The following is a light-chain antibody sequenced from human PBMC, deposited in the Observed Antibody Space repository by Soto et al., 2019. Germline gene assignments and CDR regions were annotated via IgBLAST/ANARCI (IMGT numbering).Light chain of an antibody. CDR1: QSVSSN. V-gene: IGKV3-15*01. Sequence: EIVMTQSPGTLSVSPGERATLSCRASQSVSSNLAWYQQKPGQAPTLLIFGASARATGIPARFSGSGSGTEFTLTISSLQSEDFAVYYCQHYNNWPFTFGQGTKVDIK. CDR2: GAS. J-gene: IGKJ2*01. CDR3: QHYNNWPFT.